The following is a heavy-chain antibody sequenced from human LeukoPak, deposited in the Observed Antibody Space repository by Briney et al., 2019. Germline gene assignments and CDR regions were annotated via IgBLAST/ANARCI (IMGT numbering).Heavy chain of an antibody. CDR2: IYYSGST. Sequence: SETLSLTCTVSGGSISSSSYYWGWIRQPPGKGLEWIGYIYYSGSTNYNPSLKSRVTISVDTSKNQFSLKLSSVTAADTAVYYCARVLSPSSSSYYYYYMDVWGKGTTVTVSS. CDR3: ARVLSPSSSSYYYYYMDV. D-gene: IGHD6-6*01. J-gene: IGHJ6*03. V-gene: IGHV4-61*05. CDR1: GGSISSSSYY.